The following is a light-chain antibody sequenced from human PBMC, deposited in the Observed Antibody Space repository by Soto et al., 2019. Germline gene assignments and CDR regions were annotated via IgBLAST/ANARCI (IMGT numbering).Light chain of an antibody. CDR2: DAS. Sequence: EIVLTQSPATLSLSPGERVTLSCRASQSISNYLAWYQHRPGQAPRLLIYDASTRATGIPARFSGSGSGTDFTLTISSLEPEDLAVYFCQLRSNWPPTWTFGQGTKVEIK. V-gene: IGKV3-11*01. CDR3: QLRSNWPPTWT. J-gene: IGKJ1*01. CDR1: QSISNY.